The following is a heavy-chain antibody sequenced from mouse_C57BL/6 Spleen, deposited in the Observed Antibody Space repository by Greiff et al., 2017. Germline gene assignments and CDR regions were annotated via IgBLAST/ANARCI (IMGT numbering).Heavy chain of an antibody. CDR3: TSYHYAMDY. J-gene: IGHJ4*01. CDR2: IRLKSDNFAT. V-gene: IGHV6-3*01. CDR1: GFTFSNYW. Sequence: EVKLEESGGGLVQPGGSMKLSCVASGFTFSNYWMNWVRQSPEKGLEWVAQIRLKSDNFATDSAESVKGRFTISREESKNSVYLQMNNVRAEDTGIYYCTSYHYAMDYWGQGTSVTVSS. D-gene: IGHD1-1*01.